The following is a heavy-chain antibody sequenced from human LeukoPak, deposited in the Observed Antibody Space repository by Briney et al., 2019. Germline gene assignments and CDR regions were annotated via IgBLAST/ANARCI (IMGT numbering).Heavy chain of an antibody. CDR3: ARVAMGYYGSGSYRWFDP. D-gene: IGHD3-10*01. J-gene: IGHJ5*02. CDR1: GGSISSYY. Sequence: PSETLSLTCTVSGGSISSYYWSWIRQPPGKGLEWIGYIYYSGSTYYNPSLKSRVTISVDTSKNQFSLKLSSVTAADTAVYYCARVAMGYYGSGSYRWFDPWGQGTLVTVSS. CDR2: IYYSGST. V-gene: IGHV4-59*12.